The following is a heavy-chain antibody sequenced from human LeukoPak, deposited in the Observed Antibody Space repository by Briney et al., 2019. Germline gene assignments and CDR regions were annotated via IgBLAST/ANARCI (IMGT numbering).Heavy chain of an antibody. CDR3: ARGPWGSSTSAREFDY. J-gene: IGHJ4*02. CDR1: GGSFSGYY. CDR2: INHRGST. V-gene: IGHV4-34*01. D-gene: IGHD2-2*01. Sequence: PSETLSLTCAVYGGSFSGYYWSWIRQPPGKGLEWIGEINHRGSTNYNPSLKSRVTISVDTSKNQFSLKLSSVTAADTAVYYCARGPWGSSTSAREFDYWGQGTLVTVSS.